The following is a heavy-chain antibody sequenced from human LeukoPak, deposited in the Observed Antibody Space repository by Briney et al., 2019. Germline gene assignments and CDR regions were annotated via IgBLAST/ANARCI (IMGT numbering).Heavy chain of an antibody. J-gene: IGHJ4*02. Sequence: PSETLSLTCTVSGYSISSGYYWGWIRQPPGKGLEWIGTIYHSGSTYYNPSLKSRVTISVDTSKNQFSLKLSSVTAADTAVYYCARGSGYSGSCHFDYWGQGTLVTVSS. CDR2: IYHSGST. CDR3: ARGSGYSGSCHFDY. CDR1: GYSISSGYY. D-gene: IGHD1-26*01. V-gene: IGHV4-38-2*02.